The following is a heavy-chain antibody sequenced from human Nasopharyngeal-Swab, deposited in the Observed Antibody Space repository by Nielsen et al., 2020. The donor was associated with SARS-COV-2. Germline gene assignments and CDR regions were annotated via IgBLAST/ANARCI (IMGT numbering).Heavy chain of an antibody. CDR1: GGSISSGGYY. J-gene: IGHJ5*02. V-gene: IGHV4-31*03. CDR2: IYYSGST. CDR3: ARVHYDYVWGSYRSFYGWFDP. D-gene: IGHD3-16*02. Sequence: SETLSLTCTVSGGSISSGGYYWSWIRQPPGKGLEWIGYIYYSGSTYYNPSLKSRVTISVDTSKNQFPLKLSSVTAADTAVYYCARVHYDYVWGSYRSFYGWFDPWGQGTLVTVSS.